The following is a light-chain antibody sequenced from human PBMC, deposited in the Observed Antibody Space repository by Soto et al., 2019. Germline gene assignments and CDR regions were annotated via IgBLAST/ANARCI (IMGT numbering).Light chain of an antibody. CDR1: QSVISY. V-gene: IGKV3-20*01. J-gene: IGKJ1*01. CDR2: GAS. Sequence: EIVLTQSPVTLSLSPGERATLSCRASQSVISYLVWYQQKPGQAPRLLIYGASSRATGIPDRFSGSGSGTDFTLTISRLEPEDFAVYYCQQYGSSGTFGQGTKVDIK. CDR3: QQYGSSGT.